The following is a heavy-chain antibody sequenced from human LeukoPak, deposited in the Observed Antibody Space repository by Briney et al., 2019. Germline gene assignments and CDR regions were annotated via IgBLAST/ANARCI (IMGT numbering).Heavy chain of an antibody. CDR3: ATWAPPSFDY. V-gene: IGHV1-69*13. Sequence: SVKLSCKASGGTFSNYAINWVRQAPGQGLEWMGGIIPIFGTANYAQKFQGRVTITADESTSTAYMELRSLRSEDTAVYYCATWAPPSFDYWGQGTLVTVSS. CDR2: IIPIFGTA. CDR1: GGTFSNYA. J-gene: IGHJ4*02.